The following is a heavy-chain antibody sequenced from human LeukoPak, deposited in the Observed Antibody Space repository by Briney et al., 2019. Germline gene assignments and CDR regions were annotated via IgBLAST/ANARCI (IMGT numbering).Heavy chain of an antibody. CDR1: GDSVSSDIVT. CDR2: TYYRSKWYT. V-gene: IGHV6-1*01. J-gene: IGHJ4*02. CDR3: VRLIGNSWLDY. Sequence: LSQTLSLTFAISGDSVSSDIVTWNWIRQSPSRGLEWLGRTYYRSKWYTDYAESVKSRLTINPDTFKNQVSLQLNSVTPEDTAVYYCVRLIGNSWLDYWGQGTLVTVSS. D-gene: IGHD6-13*01.